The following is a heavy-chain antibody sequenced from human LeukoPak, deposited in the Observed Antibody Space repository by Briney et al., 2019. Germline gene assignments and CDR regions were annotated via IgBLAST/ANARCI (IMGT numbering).Heavy chain of an antibody. J-gene: IGHJ3*02. V-gene: IGHV3-30*03. Sequence: QAGRSLRLSCAASGFTFTNYGIHRVRLAPGKGLEWVAVISSDGSNKHHADSVKGRFTISRDDSKNTLYLQMNSLRVDDTALYYCTTFDMWGQGTMVTVSS. CDR1: GFTFTNYG. CDR2: ISSDGSNK. CDR3: TTFDM.